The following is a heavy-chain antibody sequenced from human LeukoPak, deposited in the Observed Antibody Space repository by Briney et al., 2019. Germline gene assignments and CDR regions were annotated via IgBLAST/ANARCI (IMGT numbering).Heavy chain of an antibody. CDR2: ISWDGGTR. D-gene: IGHD5-24*01. Sequence: GGSLRLSCAASGFTFDDYTMHWVRQAPGKGLEWVSLISWDGGTRYYADSAKGRFTISRDNSKNSLYLQMNSLRTEDTALYYCAKEGEEMAAFDYWGQGTLVTVSS. V-gene: IGHV3-43*01. CDR1: GFTFDDYT. CDR3: AKEGEEMAAFDY. J-gene: IGHJ4*02.